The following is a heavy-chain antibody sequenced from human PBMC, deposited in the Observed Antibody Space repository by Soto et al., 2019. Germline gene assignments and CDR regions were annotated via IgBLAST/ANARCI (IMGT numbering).Heavy chain of an antibody. CDR3: AREPTMVRGVIGDY. V-gene: IGHV3-21*06. Sequence: EGSLRLSYAASGCTFIRYSMNWVRQAQGKGLEWVSSISSTTNYIYYGDSMKGRFTISRDNAKNSLYLEMNSLRAEDTAVYYCAREPTMVRGVIGDYWGQGTLVTVSS. J-gene: IGHJ4*02. CDR1: GCTFIRYS. D-gene: IGHD3-10*01. CDR2: ISSTTNYI.